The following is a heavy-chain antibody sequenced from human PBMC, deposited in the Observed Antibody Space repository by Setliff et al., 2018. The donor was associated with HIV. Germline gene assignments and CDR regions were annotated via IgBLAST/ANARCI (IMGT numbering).Heavy chain of an antibody. CDR1: GFTFRSHW. J-gene: IGHJ4*01. Sequence: GSLRLSCAASGFTFRSHWMSWVRQAPGKGLEWVANIKQGGTENYSVDSVKGRFTISRDDAKNSLNLEMNSLRAEDTAIYYCASSRPPDDSSGYLDHWGQGTLVTVSS. D-gene: IGHD3-22*01. CDR2: IKQGGTEN. CDR3: ASSRPPDDSSGYLDH. V-gene: IGHV3-7*03.